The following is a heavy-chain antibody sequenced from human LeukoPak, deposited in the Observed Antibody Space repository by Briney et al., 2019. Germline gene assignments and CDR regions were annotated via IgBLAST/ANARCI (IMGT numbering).Heavy chain of an antibody. D-gene: IGHD6-13*01. Sequence: SETLSLTCTVSGGSISSGGYYWSWIRQPPGKGLEWIGYIYHSGSTYYNPSLKSRVTISVDRSKNQFSLKLSSVTAADTAVYYCARTTKIAGLDYWGQGTLVTVSS. J-gene: IGHJ4*02. CDR1: GGSISSGGYY. V-gene: IGHV4-30-2*01. CDR3: ARTTKIAGLDY. CDR2: IYHSGST.